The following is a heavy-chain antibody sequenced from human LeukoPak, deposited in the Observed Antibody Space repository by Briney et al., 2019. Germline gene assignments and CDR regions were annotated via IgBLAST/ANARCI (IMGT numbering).Heavy chain of an antibody. Sequence: SQTLSLTCTVSGGSISSGSYYWSWIRQPAGKGLEWIGRIYTSGSTNYNPSLKSRVTISVDTSKNQFSLKLSSVTAADTAVYYCASVGLYDSSGYFVGAFDIWGQGTMVTVSS. CDR1: GGSISSGSYY. D-gene: IGHD3-22*01. CDR2: IYTSGST. J-gene: IGHJ3*02. CDR3: ASVGLYDSSGYFVGAFDI. V-gene: IGHV4-61*02.